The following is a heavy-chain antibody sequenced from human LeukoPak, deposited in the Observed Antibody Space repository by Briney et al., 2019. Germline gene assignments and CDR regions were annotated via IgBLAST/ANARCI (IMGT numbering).Heavy chain of an antibody. CDR1: GGSISSGDYY. J-gene: IGHJ2*01. Sequence: SGTLSLTCTVSGGSISSGDYYWSWIRQPPGKGLEWIGYIYYSGSTYYNPSLKSRVTISVDTSKNQFSLKLSSVTAADTAVYYCARERHLSDDFWSGYYPRRYFDLWGRGTLVTVSS. CDR3: ARERHLSDDFWSGYYPRRYFDL. D-gene: IGHD3-3*01. CDR2: IYYSGST. V-gene: IGHV4-30-4*01.